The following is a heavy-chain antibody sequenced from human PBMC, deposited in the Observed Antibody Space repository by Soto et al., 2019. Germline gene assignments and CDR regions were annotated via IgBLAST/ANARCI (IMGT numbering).Heavy chain of an antibody. CDR3: ASCIAAAGTRRGYYYGMNV. CDR1: GYTFTGYY. V-gene: IGHV1-2*02. J-gene: IGHJ6*02. Sequence: ASVKVSCKASGYTFTGYYMHWVRQAPGQGLEWMGWINPNSGGTNYAQKFQGRVTMTRDTSISTAYMELSRLRSDDTAVYYCASCIAAAGTRRGYYYGMNVWGQGTTVTVSS. CDR2: INPNSGGT. D-gene: IGHD6-13*01.